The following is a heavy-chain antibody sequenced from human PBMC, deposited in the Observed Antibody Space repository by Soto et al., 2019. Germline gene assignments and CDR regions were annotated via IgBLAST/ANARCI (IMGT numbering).Heavy chain of an antibody. CDR2: ISSSSFTI. Sequence: EVHLVESGGRVVQPGGSLRLSCAASGFRFSDYSMNWVRQAPGRGLEWVSYISSSSFTIHYADSVEGRSAISRANAKNSLYLQMNGLRAEDTAVYYWARDYNDFWSGHLDYWGQGALVTVSS. D-gene: IGHD3-3*01. V-gene: IGHV3-48*01. J-gene: IGHJ4*02. CDR3: ARDYNDFWSGHLDY. CDR1: GFRFSDYS.